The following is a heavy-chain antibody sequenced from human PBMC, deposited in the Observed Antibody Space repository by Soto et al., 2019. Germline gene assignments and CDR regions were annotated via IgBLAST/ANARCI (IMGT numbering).Heavy chain of an antibody. Sequence: GGSLRLSCAASGFTFSSYWMSWVRQAPGKGLEWVANIKQDGSEKYYVDSVKGRFTISRDNAKNSLYLQMNSLRAEDTAVYYCAREISSAMVGEFDYWGQGTLVTVSS. CDR2: IKQDGSEK. V-gene: IGHV3-7*01. CDR1: GFTFSSYW. J-gene: IGHJ4*02. CDR3: AREISSAMVGEFDY. D-gene: IGHD3-16*01.